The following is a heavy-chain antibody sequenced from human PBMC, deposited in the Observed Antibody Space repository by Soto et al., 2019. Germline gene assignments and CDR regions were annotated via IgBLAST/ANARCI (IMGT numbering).Heavy chain of an antibody. CDR3: AKIPWFGELQNLHPYAFDI. CDR1: GFTFSSYG. CDR2: ISYDGSNK. Sequence: VGSLRLSCAASGFTFSSYGMHWVRQAPGKGLEWVAVISYDGSNKYYADSVKGRFTISRDNSKNTLYLQMSSLRAEDTAVYYCAKIPWFGELQNLHPYAFDIWGQGTMVTVSS. D-gene: IGHD3-10*01. J-gene: IGHJ3*02. V-gene: IGHV3-30*18.